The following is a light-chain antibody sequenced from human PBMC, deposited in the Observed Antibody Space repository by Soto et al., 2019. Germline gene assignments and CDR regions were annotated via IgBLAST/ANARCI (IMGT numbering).Light chain of an antibody. CDR2: SND. V-gene: IGLV1-44*01. J-gene: IGLJ2*01. CDR1: TSNIGTNT. Sequence: QSVLTQSPSASGTTGQRVSISCSGSTSNIGTNTVSWYQHVPGTAPKLLIYSNDQRPSAVPGRFSGSKSGTSASLAISGLLSEDEADYYCATWDDSLNVVFGGGTKLTVL. CDR3: ATWDDSLNVV.